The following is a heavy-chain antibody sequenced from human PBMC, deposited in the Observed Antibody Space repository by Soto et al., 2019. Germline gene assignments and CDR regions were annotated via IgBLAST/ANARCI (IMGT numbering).Heavy chain of an antibody. CDR3: AILVGYYSGTSCYGYYGMDD. CDR2: FYYSGST. Sequence: PTETLSLTFTVSGVSISSGPYSWGWIRQPPGKGLEWIGPFYYSGSTYYNPSLESRVTISVDTSKNQFSLKVSSVTDADMAMYYFAILVGYYSGTSCYGYYGMDDRDQGTRLTVS. D-gene: IGHD2-2*01. J-gene: IGHJ6*02. V-gene: IGHV4-39*01. CDR1: GVSISSGPYS.